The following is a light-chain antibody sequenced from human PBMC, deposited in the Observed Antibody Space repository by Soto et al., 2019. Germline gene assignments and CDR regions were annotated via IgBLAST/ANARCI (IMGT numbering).Light chain of an antibody. CDR2: DTS. CDR3: QQYGSSPQDT. CDR1: RGIGDT. Sequence: EIVLPPSPGTLSLSPVEGFTLSCLSSRGIGDTLAWYQHKPGQTPRLLIYDTSTRATGVPARFSGSRSGPEFTLTIRRLEPEDFAVYYCQQYGSSPQDTCGQGNKGDIK. V-gene: IGKV3-20*01. J-gene: IGKJ1*01.